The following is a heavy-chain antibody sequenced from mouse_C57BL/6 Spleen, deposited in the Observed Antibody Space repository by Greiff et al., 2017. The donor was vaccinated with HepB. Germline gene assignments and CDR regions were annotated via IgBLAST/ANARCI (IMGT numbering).Heavy chain of an antibody. CDR1: GYSFTGYY. CDR3: ARGGYYGSSYGYFDV. D-gene: IGHD1-1*01. J-gene: IGHJ1*03. Sequence: VQLQQSGPELVKPGASVKISCKASGYSFTGYYMNWVKQSPEKSLEWIGEINPSTGGTTYNQKFKAKATLTVDKSSSTAYMQLKSLTSEDSAVYYWARGGYYGSSYGYFDVWGTGTTVTVSS. CDR2: INPSTGGT. V-gene: IGHV1-42*01.